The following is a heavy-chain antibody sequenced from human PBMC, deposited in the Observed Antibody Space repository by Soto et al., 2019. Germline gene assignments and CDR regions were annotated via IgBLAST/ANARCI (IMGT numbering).Heavy chain of an antibody. Sequence: PSETLSLTCTVSGGSISSYYWSWIRQPPGKGLEWIGYIYYSGSTNYNPSLKSRVTISVDTSKNQFSLKLSSVTAADTAVYYCARGYFWSGDYGMDVWGQGTTVTVS. CDR3: ARGYFWSGDYGMDV. CDR1: GGSISSYY. CDR2: IYYSGST. J-gene: IGHJ6*02. V-gene: IGHV4-59*01. D-gene: IGHD3-3*01.